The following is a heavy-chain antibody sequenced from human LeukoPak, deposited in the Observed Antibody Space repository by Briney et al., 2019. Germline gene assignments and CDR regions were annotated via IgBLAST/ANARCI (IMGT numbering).Heavy chain of an antibody. D-gene: IGHD3-10*01. CDR3: ARGQLGSGKDDP. J-gene: IGHJ5*02. Sequence: SETLSLTCTVSGGSISSYYWSWIRQPPGKGLEWIGFIYYSGSTNYNPSLKSRVTISVDTSKNQFSLKLSSVTAADTAVYYCARGQLGSGKDDPWGQGTLVTVSS. V-gene: IGHV4-59*01. CDR1: GGSISSYY. CDR2: IYYSGST.